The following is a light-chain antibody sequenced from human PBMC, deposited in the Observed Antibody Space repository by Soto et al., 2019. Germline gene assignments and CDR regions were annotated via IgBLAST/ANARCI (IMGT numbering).Light chain of an antibody. CDR2: VNT. J-gene: IGLJ3*02. CDR1: SFNIGAGYD. CDR3: QSYDSSLSDRV. V-gene: IGLV1-40*01. Sequence: QSVLTQPPSVSGAPGQRVTISCTGSSFNIGAGYDVHWYQHLPGTAPKLLIYVNTNRPSGVPDRFSGSKSGTSASLAITGLQAEDEADYYCQSYDSSLSDRVFGGGTQLTVL.